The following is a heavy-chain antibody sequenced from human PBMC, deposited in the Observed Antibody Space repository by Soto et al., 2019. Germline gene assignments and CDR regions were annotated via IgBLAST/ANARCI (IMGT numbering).Heavy chain of an antibody. CDR3: ARDLGATSYYCYDGMDV. J-gene: IGHJ6*02. V-gene: IGHV3-33*01. Sequence: QVQLVESGGGVVQPGRSLRLSCAASGFTFSSYGMHWVRQAPGKGLEWVAVIWYDGSNKYYADSVKGRFTISRDNSKNTLYLQMNSLRAEDTAVYYCARDLGATSYYCYDGMDVWGQGTTVAVSS. D-gene: IGHD1-26*01. CDR2: IWYDGSNK. CDR1: GFTFSSYG.